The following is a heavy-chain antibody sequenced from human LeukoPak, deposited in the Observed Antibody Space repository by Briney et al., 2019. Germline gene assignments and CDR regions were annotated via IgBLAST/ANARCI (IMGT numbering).Heavy chain of an antibody. CDR1: GGSISSGDYY. D-gene: IGHD1-26*01. CDR3: AGLYSGSNGAFDY. V-gene: IGHV4-61*08. Sequence: SETLSLTCTVSGGSISSGDYYWSWIRQPPGKGLEWIGYIYYSGSTNYNPSLKSRVTISVDTSKNQFSLKLSSVTAADTAVYYCAGLYSGSNGAFDYWGQGTLVTVSS. CDR2: IYYSGST. J-gene: IGHJ4*02.